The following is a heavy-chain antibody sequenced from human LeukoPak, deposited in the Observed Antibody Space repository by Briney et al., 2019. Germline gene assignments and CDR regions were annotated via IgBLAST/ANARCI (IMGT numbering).Heavy chain of an antibody. D-gene: IGHD3-3*01. CDR3: AIGYYDFWSGLDY. CDR1: GFTFSSYW. CDR2: INSDGSST. Sequence: PGGSLRLSCAASGFTFSSYWMHWVRQAPRKGLVWVSRINSDGSSTGYADSVKGRFTISRDNAKTTLYLQMNSLRAEDTAVYYCAIGYYDFWSGLDYWGQGTLVTVSS. V-gene: IGHV3-74*01. J-gene: IGHJ4*02.